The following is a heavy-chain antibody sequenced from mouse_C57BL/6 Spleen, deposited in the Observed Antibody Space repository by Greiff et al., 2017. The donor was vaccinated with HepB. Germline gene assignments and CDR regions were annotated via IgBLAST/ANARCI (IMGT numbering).Heavy chain of an antibody. CDR2: IDPSDSET. CDR1: GYTFTSYW. V-gene: IGHV1-52*01. D-gene: IGHD2-3*01. J-gene: IGHJ4*01. CDR3: ARGDDGWDYAMDY. Sequence: VQLQQPGAELVRPGSSVKLSCKASGYTFTSYWMHWVKQRPIQGLEWIGNIDPSDSETHYNQKFKDKATLTVDKSSSTAYMQLSSLTSEDSAVYYCARGDDGWDYAMDYWGQGTSVTVSS.